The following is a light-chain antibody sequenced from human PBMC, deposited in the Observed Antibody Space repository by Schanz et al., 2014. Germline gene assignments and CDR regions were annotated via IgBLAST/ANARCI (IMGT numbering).Light chain of an antibody. CDR2: GAS. CDR3: HQYGSPPWT. Sequence: EIVLTQSPGTLSLSPGETATLSCRASQSVSSSYLAWYQQKPGQPPRLLIYGASSRATGIPDRFSGSGSGTDFTLTISGLEPEDFAVYYCHQYGSPPWTFGQGTRVELK. J-gene: IGKJ1*01. CDR1: QSVSSSY. V-gene: IGKV3-20*01.